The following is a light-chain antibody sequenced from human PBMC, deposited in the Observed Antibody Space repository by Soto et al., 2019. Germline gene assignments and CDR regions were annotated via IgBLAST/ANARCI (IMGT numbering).Light chain of an antibody. J-gene: IGKJ2*01. Sequence: EIGLTQSPATLSLSPGERATLSCRASRSFASSYLAWYQHKPGQAPRLLIYAASSRATGIPDRFIGSGSGTYFTLTISRLEPDDSAVYYCHHYDSSPPYTFGQGTKLEIK. CDR3: HHYDSSPPYT. CDR1: RSFASSY. V-gene: IGKV3-20*01. CDR2: AAS.